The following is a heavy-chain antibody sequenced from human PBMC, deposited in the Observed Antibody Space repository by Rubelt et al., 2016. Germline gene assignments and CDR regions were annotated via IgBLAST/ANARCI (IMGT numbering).Heavy chain of an antibody. D-gene: IGHD3-3*01. J-gene: IGHJ4*02. Sequence: EVQLVESGGGLVQPGGSLRLSCAASGFTFSSDWMSWVRQAPGKGLEWVANIKQDGSEKYYVDSVKGRFTISRDNAKNALYLRMNSMRAEETAVYYCARDGGWSGYYLLDYWGQGILVTVSS. CDR1: GFTFSSDW. V-gene: IGHV3-7*04. CDR3: ARDGGWSGYYLLDY. CDR2: IKQDGSEK.